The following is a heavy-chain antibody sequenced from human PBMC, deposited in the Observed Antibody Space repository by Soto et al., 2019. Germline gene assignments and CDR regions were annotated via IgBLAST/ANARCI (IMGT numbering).Heavy chain of an antibody. D-gene: IGHD3-22*01. Sequence: GGSLRLSCAASGFTFSSYGMHWVRQAPGKGLEWVAVIWYDGSNKYYADSVKGRFTISRDNSKNTLYLQMNSLRAEDTAVYDCARDVSMIDRYYDYYYGMDVWGQGTTVTVSS. CDR3: ARDVSMIDRYYDYYYGMDV. CDR1: GFTFSSYG. CDR2: IWYDGSNK. V-gene: IGHV3-33*01. J-gene: IGHJ6*02.